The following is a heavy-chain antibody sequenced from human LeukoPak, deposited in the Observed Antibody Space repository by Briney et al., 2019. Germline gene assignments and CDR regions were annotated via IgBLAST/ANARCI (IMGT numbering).Heavy chain of an antibody. CDR2: INHSGST. Sequence: PSETLSLTCAVYGGSFSGYYWSWIRQPPGKGLEWIGEINHSGSTNYNPSLKSRVTISVDTSKNQFPLKLSSVTAADTAVYYCARTGGNSDYFDYWGQGTLVTVSS. V-gene: IGHV4-34*01. D-gene: IGHD4-23*01. CDR1: GGSFSGYY. CDR3: ARTGGNSDYFDY. J-gene: IGHJ4*02.